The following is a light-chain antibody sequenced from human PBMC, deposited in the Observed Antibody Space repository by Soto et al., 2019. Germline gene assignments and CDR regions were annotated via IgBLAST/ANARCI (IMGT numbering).Light chain of an antibody. J-gene: IGLJ2*01. CDR1: TGAVTSGHY. Sequence: QAVVTQEPSLTVSPGGKVTLTCGSSTGAVTSGHYPYWFQQKPGQAPTTLIYATSSKHSWTPARFSGSLLGDKAALTLSGVQPEDEAEYYCLLYYGDSHVFGGGTKLTVL. V-gene: IGLV7-46*01. CDR2: ATS. CDR3: LLYYGDSHV.